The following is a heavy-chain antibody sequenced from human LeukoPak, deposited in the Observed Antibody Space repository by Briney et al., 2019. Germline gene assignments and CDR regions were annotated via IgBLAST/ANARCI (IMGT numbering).Heavy chain of an antibody. J-gene: IGHJ4*02. D-gene: IGHD3-10*01. CDR2: IRYDESNE. Sequence: GGSLRLSCAASGFTFSSYGMHWVRQAPGKGLDWVAFIRYDESNEYYADSVKGRFTISRDISKNTVYLQMNSLIAEDTAVYYCAISRGRWEILDYWGQGTLVTVSS. CDR1: GFTFSSYG. CDR3: AISRGRWEILDY. V-gene: IGHV3-30*02.